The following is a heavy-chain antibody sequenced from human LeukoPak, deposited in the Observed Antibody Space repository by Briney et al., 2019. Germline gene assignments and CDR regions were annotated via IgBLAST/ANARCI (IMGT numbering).Heavy chain of an antibody. D-gene: IGHD3-16*01. V-gene: IGHV3-9*01. J-gene: IGHJ4*02. CDR2: ISWNSGSI. CDR3: AKDTDGGYFDY. Sequence: GGSLRLSCAASGFTFDDYAMHWVRHAPGKGLEWVSGISWNSGSIGYADSVKGRFTISRDNAKNSLYLQMNSLRAEDTALYYCAKDTDGGYFDYWGQGTLVTVSS. CDR1: GFTFDDYA.